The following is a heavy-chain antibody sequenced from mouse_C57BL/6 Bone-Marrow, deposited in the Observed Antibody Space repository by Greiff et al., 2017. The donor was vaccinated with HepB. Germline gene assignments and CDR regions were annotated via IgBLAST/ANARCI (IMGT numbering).Heavy chain of an antibody. D-gene: IGHD2-3*01. Sequence: EVQLVESGAELVRPGASVKLSCTASGFNIKDDYMHWVMQRPEQGLEWIGWIDPENGDTEYASKFQGKATITADTSSNTAYLQLSSLTSEDTAVYYCTSDGYYPAWFAYWGQGTLVTVSA. CDR1: GFNIKDDY. CDR3: TSDGYYPAWFAY. J-gene: IGHJ3*01. V-gene: IGHV14-4*01. CDR2: IDPENGDT.